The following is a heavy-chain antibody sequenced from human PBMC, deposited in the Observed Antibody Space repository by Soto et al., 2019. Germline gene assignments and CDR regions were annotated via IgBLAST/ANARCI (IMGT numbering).Heavy chain of an antibody. V-gene: IGHV1-3*01. CDR1: GGTFSSYA. J-gene: IGHJ6*03. CDR2: INAGNGNT. CDR3: ARESPIVVVPAATPIYYYYMDV. Sequence: ASVKVSCKASGGTFSSYAISWVRQAPGQRLEWMGWINAGNGNTKYSQKFQGRVTITRDTSASTAYMELSSLRSEDTAVYYCARESPIVVVPAATPIYYYYMDVWGKGTTVTVSS. D-gene: IGHD2-2*01.